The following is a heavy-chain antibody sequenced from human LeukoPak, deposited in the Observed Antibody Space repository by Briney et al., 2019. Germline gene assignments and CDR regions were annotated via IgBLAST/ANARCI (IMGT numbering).Heavy chain of an antibody. Sequence: PGGSLRLSCAPSGFTFSSYAVSWVRQAPGKGLEWVSSISVSGGSTYYANSVKGRFTISRDNSMDTLYLQMNSLRADDSAVYYCAKDNVVGYSYAYDYWGQGTLVTVSS. CDR1: GFTFSSYA. D-gene: IGHD5-18*01. CDR2: ISVSGGST. J-gene: IGHJ4*02. V-gene: IGHV3-23*01. CDR3: AKDNVVGYSYAYDY.